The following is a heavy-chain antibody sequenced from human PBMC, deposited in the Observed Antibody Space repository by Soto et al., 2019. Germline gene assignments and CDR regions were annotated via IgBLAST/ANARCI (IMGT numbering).Heavy chain of an antibody. J-gene: IGHJ4*02. Sequence: QVQLQQWGAGLLKPSETLSLTCAVYGGSFSGYYWSWIRQPPGKGLEWIGEVNHSGSTDYNPSLKSRVSISLDTSENQLSLNLSSVTAVDTAFYYCARSSGRNFDYWGQGTLVTVSS. CDR2: VNHSGST. CDR3: ARSSGRNFDY. D-gene: IGHD6-6*01. CDR1: GGSFSGYY. V-gene: IGHV4-34*01.